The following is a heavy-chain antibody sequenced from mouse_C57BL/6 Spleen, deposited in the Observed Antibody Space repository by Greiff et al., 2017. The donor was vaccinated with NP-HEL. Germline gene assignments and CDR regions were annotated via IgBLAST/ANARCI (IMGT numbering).Heavy chain of an antibody. J-gene: IGHJ3*01. D-gene: IGHD1-1*01. CDR1: GFTFSSYG. CDR3: ARRDYGSSYPPFAY. Sequence: DVHLVESGGDLVKPGGSLKLSCAASGFTFSSYGMSWVRQTPDKRLEWVATISSGGSYTYYPDSVKGRFTISRDNAKNTLYLQMSSLKSEDTAMYYCARRDYGSSYPPFAYWGQGTLVTVSA. V-gene: IGHV5-6*01. CDR2: ISSGGSYT.